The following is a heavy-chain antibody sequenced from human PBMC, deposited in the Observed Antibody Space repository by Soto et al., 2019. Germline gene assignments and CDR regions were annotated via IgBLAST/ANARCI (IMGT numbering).Heavy chain of an antibody. J-gene: IGHJ4*02. CDR3: ARESVRQQLAYYFDY. CDR1: GGTFSSYT. CDR2: IIPILGIA. Sequence: GASVKVSCKASGGTFSSYTISWVRQAPGQGLEWMGRIIPILGIANYAQKFQGRVTITADKSTSTAYMELSSLRSEDTAVYYCARESVRQQLAYYFDYWGQGTLVTVS. V-gene: IGHV1-69*04. D-gene: IGHD6-13*01.